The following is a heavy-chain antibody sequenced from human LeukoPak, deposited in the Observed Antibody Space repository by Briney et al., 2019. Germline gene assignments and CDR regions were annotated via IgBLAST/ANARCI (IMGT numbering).Heavy chain of an antibody. CDR1: GFTFSSYA. CDR3: ASAISAGVLGERWFDP. Sequence: GRSLRLSCAASGFTFSSYAMHWVRQAPGKGLEWVAVISYDGSNKYYADSVKGRFTISRDNSKNTLYLQMNSLRAEDTAVYYCASAISAGVLGERWFDPWGQGTLVTVSS. J-gene: IGHJ5*02. CDR2: ISYDGSNK. D-gene: IGHD3-16*01. V-gene: IGHV3-30-3*01.